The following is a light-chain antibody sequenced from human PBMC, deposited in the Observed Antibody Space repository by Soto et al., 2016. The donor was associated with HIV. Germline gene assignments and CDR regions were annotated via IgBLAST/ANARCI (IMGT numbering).Light chain of an antibody. V-gene: IGKV1-17*01. CDR2: AAS. CDR1: QGIRKD. Sequence: DIQLTQSPSSLSASVGDRVTITCRASQGIRKDLGWYHQKPGKAPQRLIQAASTLHSGAPSRFIGRGYGTEFTLTISSLQPEDFGTYYCLQYYSTTRTFGQGTKLEIK. CDR3: LQYYSTTRT. J-gene: IGKJ2*02.